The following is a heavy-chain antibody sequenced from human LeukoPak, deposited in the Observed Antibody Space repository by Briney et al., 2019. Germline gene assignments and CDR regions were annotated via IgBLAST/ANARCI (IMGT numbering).Heavy chain of an antibody. CDR1: GFTFSYYY. CDR3: ARVMYYYDSSGQTYYFDY. D-gene: IGHD3-22*01. Sequence: GGSLRLSCAASGFTFSYYYMSWIRQAPGKGLEWVSYISSSGSTIYYADSVKGRFTISRDNAKNSLYLQMNSLRAEDTAVYYCARVMYYYDSSGQTYYFDYWAREPWSPSPQ. J-gene: IGHJ4*02. V-gene: IGHV3-11*04. CDR2: ISSSGSTI.